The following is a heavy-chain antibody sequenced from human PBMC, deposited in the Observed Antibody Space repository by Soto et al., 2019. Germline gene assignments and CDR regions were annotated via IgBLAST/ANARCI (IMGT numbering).Heavy chain of an antibody. Sequence: QVQLQESGPGLVKPSQTLSLTCTVSGGSISSGDYYWSWIRQPPGKGLEWIGYIYYSGSTYYNPSLKSRXXIXVXXSKNQFSLKLSSVTAADTAVYYCARVVRPLYGMDVWGQGTTVTVSS. D-gene: IGHD3-10*01. CDR1: GGSISSGDYY. CDR3: ARVVRPLYGMDV. J-gene: IGHJ6*02. V-gene: IGHV4-30-4*01. CDR2: IYYSGST.